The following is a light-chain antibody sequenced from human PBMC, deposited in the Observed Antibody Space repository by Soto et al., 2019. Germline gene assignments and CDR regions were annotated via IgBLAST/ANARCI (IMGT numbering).Light chain of an antibody. J-gene: IGLJ2*01. CDR2: LNSDGSH. CDR1: SGHSRYA. CDR3: QTWGTGTHVV. V-gene: IGLV4-69*01. Sequence: QAVLTQSPSASASLGASVKLTCTLSSGHSRYAIAWHQQQPDKGPRYLMKLNSDGSHTKGDGIPDRFSGSSSGAERYLTISSLQSEDEADYYCQTWGTGTHVVFGGGTKLTVL.